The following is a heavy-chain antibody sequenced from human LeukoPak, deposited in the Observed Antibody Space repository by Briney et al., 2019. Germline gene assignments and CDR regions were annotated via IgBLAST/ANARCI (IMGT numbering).Heavy chain of an antibody. V-gene: IGHV3-7*01. CDR2: IKQDGSER. J-gene: IGHJ4*02. Sequence: AGGSLRLSCAASGFTFSSYWMNWVRQAPGKGLEWVANIKQDGSERYYVDSVKGRFTISRDNAKNSLYLQMSSLRAEDTAVYYCARVASSGYYYFSDYWGQGTQVTVSS. CDR1: GFTFSSYW. CDR3: ARVASSGYYYFSDY. D-gene: IGHD3-22*01.